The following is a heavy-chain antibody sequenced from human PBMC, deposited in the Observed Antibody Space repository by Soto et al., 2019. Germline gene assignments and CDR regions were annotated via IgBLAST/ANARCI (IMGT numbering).Heavy chain of an antibody. V-gene: IGHV4-59*12. CDR1: GGSISSYY. J-gene: IGHJ4*02. CDR3: ARDRGGYYFDY. CDR2: IYYSGST. D-gene: IGHD3-16*01. Sequence: SETLSLTCTVSGGSISSYYWSWIRQPPGKGLEWIGYIYYSGSTNYNPSLKSRVTISVDTSKNQFSLKLSSVTAADTAVYYCARDRGGYYFDYWGQGTLVTVSS.